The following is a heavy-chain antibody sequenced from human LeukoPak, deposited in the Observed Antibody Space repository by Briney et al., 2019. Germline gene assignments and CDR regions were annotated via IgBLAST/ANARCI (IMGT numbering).Heavy chain of an antibody. V-gene: IGHV1-69*13. CDR2: IIPIFGTA. CDR1: GGTFSSYA. Sequence: AASVKVSCKASGGTFSSYAISWVRQAPGQGLEWMGGIIPIFGTANYAQKFQGRVTITADESTSTAYMELSSLRSEDTAVYYCAVGSRYCSSTSCYPNWFDPWGQGTLVTVSS. CDR3: AVGSRYCSSTSCYPNWFDP. J-gene: IGHJ5*02. D-gene: IGHD2-2*01.